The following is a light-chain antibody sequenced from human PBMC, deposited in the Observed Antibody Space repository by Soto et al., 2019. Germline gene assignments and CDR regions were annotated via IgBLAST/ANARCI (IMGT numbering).Light chain of an antibody. V-gene: IGKV1-5*01. CDR3: QQYNSSPFT. CDR1: QSISSW. CDR2: DAS. Sequence: DIQMTQSPSTLSASVGDRVTITCRASQSISSWLAWYQQKPGKAPKLLIYDASSLESGVPSRFSGGGSGTEFTLTISSLQPDDFATYYCQQYNSSPFTFGPGTKVDIK. J-gene: IGKJ3*01.